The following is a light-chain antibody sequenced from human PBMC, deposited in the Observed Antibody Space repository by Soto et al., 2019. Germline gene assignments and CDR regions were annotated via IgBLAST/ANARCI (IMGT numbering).Light chain of an antibody. CDR2: EVN. CDR1: SSDVGGYNY. Sequence: QSALTQRPSASGSPGQSVTISCTGTSSDVGGYNYVSWYQQHPGKAPKLMIYEVNKRPSGVPDRFSGSKSGNTASLTVTGLQAEDEADYYCSSYAGRNNFGVFGGGTKVTVL. J-gene: IGLJ3*02. V-gene: IGLV2-8*01. CDR3: SSYAGRNNFGV.